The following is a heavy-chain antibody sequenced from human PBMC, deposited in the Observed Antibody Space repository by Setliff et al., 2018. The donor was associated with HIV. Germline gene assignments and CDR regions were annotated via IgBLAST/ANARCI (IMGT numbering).Heavy chain of an antibody. CDR2: INPSGGST. Sequence: ASVKVSCKASGYIFTTNYIHWVRQAPGQGLEWMGMINPSGGSTSFARKFQGRVTMTRDTSTSTVYMELSSLRSEDTAVYYCARDHTSSYDFWNGYYYYFDDWGQGTLVTVSS. D-gene: IGHD3-3*01. J-gene: IGHJ4*02. CDR1: GYIFTTNY. V-gene: IGHV1-46*01. CDR3: ARDHTSSYDFWNGYYYYFDD.